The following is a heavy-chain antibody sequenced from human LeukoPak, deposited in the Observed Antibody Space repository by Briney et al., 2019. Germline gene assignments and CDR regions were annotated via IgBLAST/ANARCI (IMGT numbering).Heavy chain of an antibody. CDR3: ARMGKVRGVIHFDY. D-gene: IGHD3-10*01. CDR1: GFTFSSYE. Sequence: GGSLRLSCAASGFTFSSYEMNWVRQPPGKGLEWVSYISSSGSTIYYADSVKGRFTISRDNAKNSLYLQMNSLRAEDTAVYYCARMGKVRGVIHFDYWGQGTLVTVSS. J-gene: IGHJ4*02. V-gene: IGHV3-48*03. CDR2: ISSSGSTI.